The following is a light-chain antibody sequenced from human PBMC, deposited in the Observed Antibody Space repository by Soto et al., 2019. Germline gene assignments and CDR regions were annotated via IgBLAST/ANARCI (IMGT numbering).Light chain of an antibody. CDR3: QSYDSSVSGSV. CDR2: GNI. V-gene: IGLV1-40*01. J-gene: IGLJ1*01. CDR1: SSNIGAGYD. Sequence: QSVLTQPPSVSGAPGPRVTISCTGNSSNIGAGYDVHWYQQLPGTAPKLLIYGNINRPSGVPDRFSGSKSGTSASLAITGLQAQDEAEYSAQSYDSSVSGSVFGRGTQVHVL.